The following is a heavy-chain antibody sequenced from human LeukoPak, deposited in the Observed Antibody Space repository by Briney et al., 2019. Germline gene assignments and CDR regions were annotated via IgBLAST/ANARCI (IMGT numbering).Heavy chain of an antibody. Sequence: SVKVSCKASGGTFSSYAISWVRQAPGQGLEWMGGIIPIFGTANYAQKFQGRVTITTDESTSTAYMELSSLRSEDTAVYYCARAVAGNYYYYYYMDVWGKGTTVIVSS. V-gene: IGHV1-69*05. J-gene: IGHJ6*03. CDR2: IIPIFGTA. CDR3: ARAVAGNYYYYYYMDV. D-gene: IGHD6-19*01. CDR1: GGTFSSYA.